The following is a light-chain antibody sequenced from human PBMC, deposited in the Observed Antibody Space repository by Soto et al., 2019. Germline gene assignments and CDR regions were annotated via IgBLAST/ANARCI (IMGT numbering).Light chain of an antibody. Sequence: QSALTQPASVSESPGQSISISCGGGRNDIGTYNLVSWYQQHPGKAPKLIIYEGNKRPSGVSNRFSGSRSGNTASLTISGLQAEDEADYYCCSYTDGSSLRFGGGTQLTVL. CDR3: CSYTDGSSLR. J-gene: IGLJ3*02. CDR1: RNDIGTYNL. V-gene: IGLV2-23*01. CDR2: EGN.